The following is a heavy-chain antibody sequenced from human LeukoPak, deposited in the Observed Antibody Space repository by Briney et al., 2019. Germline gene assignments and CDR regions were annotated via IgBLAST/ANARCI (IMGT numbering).Heavy chain of an antibody. CDR2: INAGNGNT. Sequence: ASVKVSCKASGYTFTSYAMHWVRQAPGQRLEWMGWINAGNGNTKYSQKFQGRVTITRDTSASTAYMELSSLRAEDTAVYYCARATLYCPCDYWGQGTLVTVSS. CDR3: ARATLYCPCDY. D-gene: IGHD5-12*01. V-gene: IGHV1-3*01. J-gene: IGHJ4*02. CDR1: GYTFTSYA.